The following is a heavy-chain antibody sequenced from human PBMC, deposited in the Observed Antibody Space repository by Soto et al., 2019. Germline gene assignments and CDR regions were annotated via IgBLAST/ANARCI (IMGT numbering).Heavy chain of an antibody. Sequence: PGGSLRLSCAASGFTFSSYGIHWVRQAPGKGLHWVAVIWSDGTDKFYADSVKGRFTISRDNSKNTLYLQMYNLRAEDTAVFYCARASRKYGMDVWGQGTTVTVSS. CDR3: ARASRKYGMDV. D-gene: IGHD6-13*01. CDR1: GFTFSSYG. J-gene: IGHJ6*02. CDR2: IWSDGTDK. V-gene: IGHV3-33*01.